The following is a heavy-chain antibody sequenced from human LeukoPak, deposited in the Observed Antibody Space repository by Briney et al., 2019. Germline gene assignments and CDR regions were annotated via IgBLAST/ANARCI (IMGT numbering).Heavy chain of an antibody. V-gene: IGHV4-59*01. CDR1: GGSISSYC. Sequence: SETLSLTCTVSGGSISSYCWSWIRQPPGKGLEWIGYIYYSGSTNYNPSLKSRVTISVDTSKNQFSLKLSSVTAADTAVYYCARHMGREAELSSPWGQGTLVTVSS. CDR3: ARHMGREAELSSP. CDR2: IYYSGST. D-gene: IGHD3-16*02. J-gene: IGHJ5*02.